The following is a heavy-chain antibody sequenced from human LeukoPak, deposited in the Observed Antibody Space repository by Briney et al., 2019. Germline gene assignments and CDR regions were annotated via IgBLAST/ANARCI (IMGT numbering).Heavy chain of an antibody. D-gene: IGHD2-21*01. Sequence: SETLSLTCTVSGGSISSSSYYWGWIRQPPGKGLEWIGSIYYSGSTYYNPSLKSRVTISVDTSKNQFSLKLSSVTAADTAVYYCARHVAIDWYYFDYWGQGTLVTVSS. CDR2: IYYSGST. CDR1: GGSISSSSYY. J-gene: IGHJ4*02. V-gene: IGHV4-39*01. CDR3: ARHVAIDWYYFDY.